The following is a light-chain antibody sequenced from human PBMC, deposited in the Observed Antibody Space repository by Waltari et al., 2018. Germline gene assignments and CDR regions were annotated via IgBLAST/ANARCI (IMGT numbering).Light chain of an antibody. CDR2: DAS. Sequence: IVLTQSPGTLSLSPGGRATISCRPSESVSVAYLAWYQQKPGQAPRLRIYDASTRATGVPDRFSGSGSGTDFTLTISRLEPEDFAVYYCQQYGSLPWTFGQGTKVAIK. V-gene: IGKV3-20*01. J-gene: IGKJ1*01. CDR1: ESVSVAY. CDR3: QQYGSLPWT.